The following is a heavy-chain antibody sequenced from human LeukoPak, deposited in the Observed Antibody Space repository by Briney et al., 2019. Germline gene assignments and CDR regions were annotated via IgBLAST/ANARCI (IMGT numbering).Heavy chain of an antibody. CDR1: GFTASSNY. CDR2: IYSGGST. Sequence: GGSLRLSCAVSGFTASSNYMSWVRQAPGKGLEWVSVIYSGGSTYYADSVKGRFTISRDNSKNTLYLQMNSLRAEDTAVYYCARLFYYSVDVWGQGTTVTVSS. J-gene: IGHJ6*02. V-gene: IGHV3-53*01. CDR3: ARLFYYSVDV.